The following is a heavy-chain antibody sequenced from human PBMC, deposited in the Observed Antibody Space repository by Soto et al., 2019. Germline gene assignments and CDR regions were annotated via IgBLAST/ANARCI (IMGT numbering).Heavy chain of an antibody. D-gene: IGHD2-15*01. J-gene: IGHJ3*02. Sequence: GASVKVSCKASGYTFTGYYMHWVRQAPGQGLEWMGWINPNSGGTNYAQKIQGWVTMTRDTSISTAYMELSRLRSDDTAVYYFARDLGSVVAATAGAFDIWGQGTMVTVSS. V-gene: IGHV1-2*04. CDR2: INPNSGGT. CDR1: GYTFTGYY. CDR3: ARDLGSVVAATAGAFDI.